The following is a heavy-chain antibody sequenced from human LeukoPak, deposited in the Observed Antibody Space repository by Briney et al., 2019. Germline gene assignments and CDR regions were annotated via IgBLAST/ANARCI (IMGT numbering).Heavy chain of an antibody. CDR3: ARDYGVLSFDL. Sequence: GGSLKLSCAASGFTFSNYGMNWVRQAPGKGLEWISSITTAGTFKYYADSLRGRFTISRDNAKNSLFLQMDGLRAEDTAVYYCARDYGVLSFDLWGRGTLVTVSS. CDR2: ITTAGTFK. J-gene: IGHJ2*01. V-gene: IGHV3-21*01. D-gene: IGHD4-17*01. CDR1: GFTFSNYG.